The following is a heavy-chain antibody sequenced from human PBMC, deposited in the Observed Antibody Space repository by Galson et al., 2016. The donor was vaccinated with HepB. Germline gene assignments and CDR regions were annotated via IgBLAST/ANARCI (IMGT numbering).Heavy chain of an antibody. CDR1: GFTFSSYA. J-gene: IGHJ3*02. CDR2: ISYDGSKK. D-gene: IGHD3-22*01. Sequence: SLRLSCAASGFTFSSYAMHWVRQAPGKGPEWVAGISYDGSKKYYADSVQGRFTISRDNSKNTLCLQMNSLRVEDTAMYYCARESARTFYYDSSGYRWAFDIWGQGTMVTVSS. V-gene: IGHV3-30-3*01. CDR3: ARESARTFYYDSSGYRWAFDI.